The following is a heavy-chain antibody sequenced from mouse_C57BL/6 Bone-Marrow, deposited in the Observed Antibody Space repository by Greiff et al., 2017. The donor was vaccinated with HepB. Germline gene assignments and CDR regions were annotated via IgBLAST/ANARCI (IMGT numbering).Heavy chain of an antibody. Sequence: VQLQESGAELARPGASVKLSCKASGYTFTSYGISWVKQRTGQGLEWIGEIYPRSGNTYYNEKFKGKATLTADKSSSTAYMELRSLTSEDSAVYFCARTAGLAFAYYYAMDYWGQGTSVTVSS. CDR1: GYTFTSYG. D-gene: IGHD1-2*01. J-gene: IGHJ4*01. CDR2: IYPRSGNT. CDR3: ARTAGLAFAYYYAMDY. V-gene: IGHV1-81*01.